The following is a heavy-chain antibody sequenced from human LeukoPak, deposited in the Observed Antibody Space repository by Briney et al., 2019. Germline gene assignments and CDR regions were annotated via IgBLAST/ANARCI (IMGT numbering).Heavy chain of an antibody. V-gene: IGHV4-38-2*02. CDR3: AKLPTDYGGNAGAFDI. J-gene: IGHJ3*02. CDR1: GYSISSGYY. Sequence: RTSETLSLTCTVSGYSISSGYYWGWIRQPPGKGLEWIGSIYHSGSTYYNPSLKSRVTISVDTSKNQFSLKLSSVTAADTAVYYCAKLPTDYGGNAGAFDIWGQGTMVTVSS. CDR2: IYHSGST. D-gene: IGHD4-23*01.